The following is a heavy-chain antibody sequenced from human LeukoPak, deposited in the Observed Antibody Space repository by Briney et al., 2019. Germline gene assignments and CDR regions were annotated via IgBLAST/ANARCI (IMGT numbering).Heavy chain of an antibody. D-gene: IGHD3-10*01. CDR3: EAYGSV. V-gene: IGHV3-7*03. CDR1: AVIFSNYR. Sequence: GGCLRLSCAAAAVIFSNYRLTWVRQAPWKGLEWVANIKEDGSEIYYVDSVKGRFTISRDNDKNTLYLQMNSLRAEDTAVYYCEAYGSVWGQGTLVIVSS. CDR2: IKEDGSEI. J-gene: IGHJ4*02.